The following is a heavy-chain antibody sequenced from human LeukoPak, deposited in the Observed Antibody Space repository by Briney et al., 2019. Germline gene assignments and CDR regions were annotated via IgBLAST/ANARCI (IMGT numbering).Heavy chain of an antibody. CDR3: ARVAWGGYGYSFDY. J-gene: IGHJ4*02. CDR1: GFTFSDYY. V-gene: IGHV3-11*06. Sequence: GGSLRLSCEVSGFTFSDYYMSWIRQAPGKGREWVSFINSRSNHTKYADSVRGRFTISRDNAKNSLYLQMNSLRAEDTAVYYCARVAWGGYGYSFDYWGQGTLVTVSS. CDR2: INSRSNHT. D-gene: IGHD5-18*01.